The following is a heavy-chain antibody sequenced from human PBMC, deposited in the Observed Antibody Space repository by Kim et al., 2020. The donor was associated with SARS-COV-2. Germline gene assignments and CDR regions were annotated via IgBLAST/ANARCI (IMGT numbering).Heavy chain of an antibody. J-gene: IGHJ3*02. D-gene: IGHD6-13*01. Sequence: YNPSLKSGVTISVDMSKNQFSLKMSCVTAEDTAVYYCARVNFIADDAFDIWGQGTMVTVSS. V-gene: IGHV4-59*01. CDR3: ARVNFIADDAFDI.